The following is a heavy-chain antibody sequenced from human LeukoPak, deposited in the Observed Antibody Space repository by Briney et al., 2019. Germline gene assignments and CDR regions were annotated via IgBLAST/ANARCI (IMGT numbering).Heavy chain of an antibody. CDR1: GDSVSNNRAS. CDR2: TYYRSQWFD. V-gene: IGHV6-1*01. Sequence: SQTLSLTCAISGDSVSNNRASSGWIRQSPSRGLEWLGRTYYRSQWFDDYAPSLRSRITINPDTSKNQFSLQLTSVTPEDTAVYYCVRIRGLGLFDYWGQGTLVTVSS. J-gene: IGHJ4*02. CDR3: VRIRGLGLFDY. D-gene: IGHD1-26*01.